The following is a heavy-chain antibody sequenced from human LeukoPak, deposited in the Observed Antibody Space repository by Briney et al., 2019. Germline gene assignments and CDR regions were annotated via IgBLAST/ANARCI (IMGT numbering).Heavy chain of an antibody. CDR3: ARGVRRLCSSTSCSIYYFDY. J-gene: IGHJ4*02. CDR1: GGSISSYY. CDR2: IYYSGST. Sequence: SETLSLTCTDSGGSISSYYWSWIRQPPGKGLEWIGYIYYSGSTNYNPSLKSRVTISVDTSKNQFSLKLSSVTAADTAVYYCARGVRRLCSSTSCSIYYFDYWGQGTLVTVSS. D-gene: IGHD2-2*01. V-gene: IGHV4-59*01.